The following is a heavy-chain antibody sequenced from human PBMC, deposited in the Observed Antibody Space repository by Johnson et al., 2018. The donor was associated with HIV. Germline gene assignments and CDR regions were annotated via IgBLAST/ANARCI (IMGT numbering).Heavy chain of an antibody. Sequence: VQLVESGGGLVKPGGSLRLSCAASGFTFSNAWMSWVRQAPGKGLEWVGRIKSKTDGRTTDYAAPVKGRFTISSDDSKNTLYLQMNSLRAEDTALYYWAREGEWERHAFDIWGQGTMVTVSS. D-gene: IGHD1-26*01. CDR2: IKSKTDGRTT. V-gene: IGHV3-15*05. J-gene: IGHJ3*02. CDR1: GFTFSNAW. CDR3: AREGEWERHAFDI.